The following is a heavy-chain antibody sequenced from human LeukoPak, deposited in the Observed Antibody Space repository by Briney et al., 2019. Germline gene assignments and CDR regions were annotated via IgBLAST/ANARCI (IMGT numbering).Heavy chain of an antibody. V-gene: IGHV4-59*01. CDR3: ARKPYYYGFDY. Sequence: SETLSLTCTVSGGSISSYYWSWIRQPPGKGLEWIGYIHYSGSTNYNPSLKSRVTISVDTSKNQFSLKLSSVTAADTAVYYCARKPYYYGFDYWGQGTLVTVSS. J-gene: IGHJ4*02. CDR2: IHYSGST. D-gene: IGHD3-10*01. CDR1: GGSISSYY.